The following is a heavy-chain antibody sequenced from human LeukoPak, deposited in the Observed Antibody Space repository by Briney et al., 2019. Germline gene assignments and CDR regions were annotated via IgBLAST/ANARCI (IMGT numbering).Heavy chain of an antibody. J-gene: IGHJ4*02. Sequence: PSETLSLTCTVSGGSISSDYWSWIRQPPGKGLEWIGYIYYSGRTYYNPSLKSRITISVDTSKNQFSLKLSSVTVADTAVYYCARGFYSPHYWGQGTLVTVSS. CDR1: GGSISSDY. CDR3: ARGFYSPHY. V-gene: IGHV4-59*01. D-gene: IGHD4-11*01. CDR2: IYYSGRT.